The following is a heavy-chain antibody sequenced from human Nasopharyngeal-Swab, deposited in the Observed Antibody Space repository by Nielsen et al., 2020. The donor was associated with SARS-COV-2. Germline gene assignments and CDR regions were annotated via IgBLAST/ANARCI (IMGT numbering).Heavy chain of an antibody. D-gene: IGHD3-22*01. Sequence: GGSLRLSCKGSGYSFTSYWIGWARQMPGKGLEWMGIIYPGDSDTRYSPSFQGQVTISADKSISTAYLQWSSLKASDTAMYYCARFTPYDSSGYYSLYYYYMDVWGKGTTVTVSS. CDR3: ARFTPYDSSGYYSLYYYYMDV. CDR2: IYPGDSDT. J-gene: IGHJ6*03. V-gene: IGHV5-51*01. CDR1: GYSFTSYW.